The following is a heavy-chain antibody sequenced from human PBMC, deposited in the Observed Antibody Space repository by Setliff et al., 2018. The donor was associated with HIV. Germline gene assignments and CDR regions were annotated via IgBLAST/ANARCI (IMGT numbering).Heavy chain of an antibody. Sequence: PGGSLRLSCAASGLTFSNYAMSWVRQAPGKGLEWVSAISGSGGTTYYADSVKGRFTISRDNSKDTLYLQMNSLRAEDTAVYYCAKNDILTGYYKGVDYWGQGTLVTVSS. CDR1: GLTFSNYA. D-gene: IGHD3-9*01. CDR3: AKNDILTGYYKGVDY. V-gene: IGHV3-23*01. CDR2: ISGSGGTT. J-gene: IGHJ4*02.